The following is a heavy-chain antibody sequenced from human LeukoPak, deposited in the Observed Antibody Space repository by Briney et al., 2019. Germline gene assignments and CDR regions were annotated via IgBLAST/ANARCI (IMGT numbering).Heavy chain of an antibody. V-gene: IGHV4-59*11. CDR1: GGSISSHY. J-gene: IGHJ5*02. Sequence: PSETLSLTCTVSGGSISSHYWSWIRQPPGKGLEWTGYIYYSGSTNYSPSLKSRVTISVDTSKNQFSLKLSSVTAADTAVYYCAREVRDIVVVQAASYNWFDPWGQGTLVTVSS. CDR3: AREVRDIVVVQAASYNWFDP. D-gene: IGHD2-2*01. CDR2: IYYSGST.